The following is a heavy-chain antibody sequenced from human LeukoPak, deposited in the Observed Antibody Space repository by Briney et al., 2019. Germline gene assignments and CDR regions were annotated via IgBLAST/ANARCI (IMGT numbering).Heavy chain of an antibody. D-gene: IGHD3-3*01. CDR1: GDSVSSNSVA. V-gene: IGHV6-1*01. CDR3: ARVRFLDWYFDL. J-gene: IGHJ2*01. Sequence: SQTLSPTCAISGDSVSSNSVAWNWIRQSPSRGLEWLGRTYYRSKWYNDYAVSVKSRITINPDTSKNQFSLHLNSVTPEDTAVYYCARVRFLDWYFDLWGRGTLVTVSS. CDR2: TYYRSKWYN.